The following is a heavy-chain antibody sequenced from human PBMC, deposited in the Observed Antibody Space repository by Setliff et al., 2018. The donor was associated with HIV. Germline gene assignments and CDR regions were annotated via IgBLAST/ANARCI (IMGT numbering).Heavy chain of an antibody. CDR2: ISHSGNFM. CDR3: ARDLTMTTPFDL. Sequence: GESLKISCAASGFDISVYDLNWVRQAPGKGLEWLSSISHSGNFMYYANSLKGRFTISRDNAESSLFLQMNSLTVEDTAVYYCARDLTMTTPFDLWGPGTLVTVSS. CDR1: GFDISVYD. V-gene: IGHV3-21*06. J-gene: IGHJ4*02. D-gene: IGHD2-15*01.